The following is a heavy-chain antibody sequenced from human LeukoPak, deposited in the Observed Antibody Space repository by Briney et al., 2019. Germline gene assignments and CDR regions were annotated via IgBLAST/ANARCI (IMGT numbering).Heavy chain of an antibody. CDR1: GFTFSSYG. J-gene: IGHJ4*02. D-gene: IGHD6-19*01. Sequence: GGSLRLSCAASGFTFSSYGMHWVRQAPGKGLEWVAVIWYDGSNKYYADSVKGRFTISRDNSKNTLYLQMNSLRAEDMAVYYCARPPDQRTSSGWLFDYWGQGTLVTVSS. CDR3: ARPPDQRTSSGWLFDY. CDR2: IWYDGSNK. V-gene: IGHV3-33*01.